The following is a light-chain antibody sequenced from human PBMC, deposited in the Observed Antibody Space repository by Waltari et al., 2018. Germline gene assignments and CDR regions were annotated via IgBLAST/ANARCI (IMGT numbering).Light chain of an antibody. CDR1: SRDVGGYNF. J-gene: IGLJ3*02. CDR2: EIS. CDR3: CAYVGYSTWV. Sequence: SALTQPASVSASPGPSITIPCTGTSRDVGGYNFISWYQQHPGKAPQVIIFEISKRPSGVSNRFSGSKSGNTASLTISGLQAEDEANYYCCAYVGYSTWVFGGGTKLTVV. V-gene: IGLV2-23*02.